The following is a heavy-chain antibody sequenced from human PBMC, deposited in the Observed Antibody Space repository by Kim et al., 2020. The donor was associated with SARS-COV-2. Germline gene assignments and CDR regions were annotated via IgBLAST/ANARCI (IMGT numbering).Heavy chain of an antibody. CDR3: AKDLRTMVRAWWGPWFDP. D-gene: IGHD3-10*01. J-gene: IGHJ5*02. CDR2: IWYDGSNK. V-gene: IGHV3-33*06. CDR1: GFTFSSYG. Sequence: GGSLRLSCAASGFTFSSYGMHWVRQAPGKGLEWVAVIWYDGSNKYYADSVKGRFTISRDNSKNTLYLQMNSLRAEDTAVYYCAKDLRTMVRAWWGPWFDPWGQGTLVTVSS.